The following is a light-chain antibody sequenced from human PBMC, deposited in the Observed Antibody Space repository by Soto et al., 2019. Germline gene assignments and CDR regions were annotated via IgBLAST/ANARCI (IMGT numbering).Light chain of an antibody. V-gene: IGKV3-15*01. CDR1: QNVLSN. CDR3: QQYNNWPIT. CDR2: GAS. Sequence: EIVMTQSPATLSVSPAQRVTLSCRASQNVLSNLAWYQQKPGQAPRLLIYGASTRATGIPARFSGSGSGTEFTLTISSLQSEDFAVYYCQQYNNWPITFGQGTRLEIK. J-gene: IGKJ5*01.